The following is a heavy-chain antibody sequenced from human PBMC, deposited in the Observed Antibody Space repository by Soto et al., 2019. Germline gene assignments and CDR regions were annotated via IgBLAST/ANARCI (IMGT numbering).Heavy chain of an antibody. J-gene: IGHJ4*02. Sequence: GGSLRLSCAASGFTFSSYWMSWVRQAPGKGLEWVANIKQDGSEKYYVDSVKGRFTISRDNAKNSLYLQMNSLRAEDTAVYYCARSRGGIVGAKYYFDYWGQGTLVTVSS. CDR3: ARSRGGIVGAKYYFDY. V-gene: IGHV3-7*01. CDR2: IKQDGSEK. CDR1: GFTFSSYW. D-gene: IGHD1-26*01.